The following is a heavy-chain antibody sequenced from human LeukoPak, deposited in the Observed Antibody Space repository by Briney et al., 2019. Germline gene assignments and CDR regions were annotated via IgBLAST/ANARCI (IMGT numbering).Heavy chain of an antibody. J-gene: IGHJ4*02. CDR3: TKGMTALTHFDY. CDR1: GFTFDSCA. Sequence: GGSLRLSCAASGFTFDSCAMSWVRQAPGKGLEWVSTVKGDGGGTYFADSVKGRFAISRDNSKNTLYLQMSSLRADDTAVYYCTKGMTALTHFDYWGQGTLVTVSS. V-gene: IGHV3-23*01. D-gene: IGHD4-17*01. CDR2: VKGDGGGT.